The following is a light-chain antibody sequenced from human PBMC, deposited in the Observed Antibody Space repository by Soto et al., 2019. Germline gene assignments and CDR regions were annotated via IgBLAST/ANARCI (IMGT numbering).Light chain of an antibody. CDR2: GAS. CDR3: QQYSSSPPT. CDR1: QSLSSRY. V-gene: IGKV3-20*01. J-gene: IGKJ4*01. Sequence: EIVLTQSPGTLSLSPGDRATLSCRASQSLSSRYLAWYRQKPGQAPRLLIYGASNRATGIPDRFSGSGSGTDFTLTISSLEPDDFAVYYCQQYSSSPPTFGGGTKVEIK.